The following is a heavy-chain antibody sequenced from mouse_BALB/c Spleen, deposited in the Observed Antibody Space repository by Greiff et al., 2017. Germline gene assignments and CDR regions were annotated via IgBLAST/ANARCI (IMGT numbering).Heavy chain of an antibody. CDR2: IDPANGNT. CDR3: ARPVIYDGYYGAMDY. J-gene: IGHJ4*01. Sequence: EVKLQESGAELVKPGASVKLSCTASGFNIKDTYMHWVKQRPEQGLEWIGRIDPANGNTKYDPKFQGKATITADTSSNTAYLQLSSLTSEDTAVYYCARPVIYDGYYGAMDYWGQGTSVTVSS. CDR1: GFNIKDTY. V-gene: IGHV14-3*02. D-gene: IGHD2-3*01.